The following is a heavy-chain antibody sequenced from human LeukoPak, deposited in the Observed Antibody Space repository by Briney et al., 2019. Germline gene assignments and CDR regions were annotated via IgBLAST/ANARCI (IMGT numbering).Heavy chain of an antibody. J-gene: IGHJ3*02. CDR1: GFSLSNARMG. CDR3: AHSLIDILTGYSYDAFDI. D-gene: IGHD3-9*01. V-gene: IGHV2-26*01. Sequence: ESGPTLVNPTETLTLTCTVSGFSLSNARMGVSWIRQPPGKALEWLAHIFSNDEKSYNTSLKSRLTISKDTSKSQVVLTMTNMDPVDTATYYCAHSLIDILTGYSYDAFDIWGQGTMVTVSS. CDR2: IFSNDEK.